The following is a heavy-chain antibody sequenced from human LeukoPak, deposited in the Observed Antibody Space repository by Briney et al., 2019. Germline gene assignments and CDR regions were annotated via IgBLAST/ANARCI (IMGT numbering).Heavy chain of an antibody. J-gene: IGHJ3*02. D-gene: IGHD3-22*01. Sequence: EASVKVSCKASGYTFTSYGISWVRQAPGQGLEWMGWISAYNGNTNYAQKLQGRVTMTTDTSTSTAYMELRSLRSDDTAVYYCARDEHYYDSSGYRIPDAFDIWGQGTMVTVSS. CDR3: ARDEHYYDSSGYRIPDAFDI. CDR1: GYTFTSYG. CDR2: ISAYNGNT. V-gene: IGHV1-18*01.